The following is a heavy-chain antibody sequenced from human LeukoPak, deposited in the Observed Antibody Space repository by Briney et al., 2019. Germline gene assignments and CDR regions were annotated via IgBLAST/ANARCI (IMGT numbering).Heavy chain of an antibody. Sequence: PGGSLRLSCAASGFTFSGSAMHWVRQASGKGLEWIGRIRTKADNYASAYAASLKGRLITSRDNSKNTLYLQMNSLRAEDTAVYYCAKLSSGWYTAFDYWGQGTLVTVSS. D-gene: IGHD6-19*01. J-gene: IGHJ4*02. CDR2: IRTKADNYAS. CDR3: AKLSSGWYTAFDY. V-gene: IGHV3-73*01. CDR1: GFTFSGSA.